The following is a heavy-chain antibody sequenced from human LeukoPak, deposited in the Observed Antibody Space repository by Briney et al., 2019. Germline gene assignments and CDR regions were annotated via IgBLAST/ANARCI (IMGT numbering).Heavy chain of an antibody. Sequence: GGSLRLSCAASTFTVSSHYMTWVRQAPGKGLEWVSVIYSGGNTYYADSVKGRFTISRDNSKNTLYLQMNSLRAEDTAVYYCARDPHYYGSGSYFDYWGQGTLVTVSS. CDR2: IYSGGNT. CDR1: TFTVSSHY. D-gene: IGHD3-10*01. V-gene: IGHV3-66*01. J-gene: IGHJ4*02. CDR3: ARDPHYYGSGSYFDY.